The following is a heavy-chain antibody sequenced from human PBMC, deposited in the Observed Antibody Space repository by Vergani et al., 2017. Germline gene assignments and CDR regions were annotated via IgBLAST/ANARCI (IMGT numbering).Heavy chain of an antibody. D-gene: IGHD5-18*01. CDR2: ISYDGSNK. CDR1: GFTFSSYA. Sequence: QVQLVESGGGVVQPGRSLRLSCAASGFTFSSYAMHWVRQAPGKGLEWVAVISYDGSNKYYADSVKGRFTISRDNSKNTLYLQMNSLRAEDTAVYYCARDAGYSYVNSPDYWGQGTLVTVSS. CDR3: ARDAGYSYVNSPDY. J-gene: IGHJ4*02. V-gene: IGHV3-30*01.